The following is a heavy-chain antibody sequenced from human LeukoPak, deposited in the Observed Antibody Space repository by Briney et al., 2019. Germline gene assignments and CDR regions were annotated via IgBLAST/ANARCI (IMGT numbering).Heavy chain of an antibody. V-gene: IGHV4-59*12. CDR2: IHYTGST. J-gene: IGHJ3*02. D-gene: IGHD3-3*01. CDR1: GGSINSYY. Sequence: PSETLSLACTVSGGSINSYYWSWIRQPPGKGLEWIGFIHYTGSTNYNPSLKSRLTISVDTSINQLSLKLSSMTAADTAVYYCAKDRHNYDFWSGYSTDAFDIWGQGTMVTVSS. CDR3: AKDRHNYDFWSGYSTDAFDI.